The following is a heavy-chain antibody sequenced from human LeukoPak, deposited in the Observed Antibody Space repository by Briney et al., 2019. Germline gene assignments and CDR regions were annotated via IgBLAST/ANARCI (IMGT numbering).Heavy chain of an antibody. Sequence: PGGSLRLSCAASGFTFSSYSMNWVRQAPGKGLEWVANIKQDGSEKYYVDSVKGRFTISRDNAKNSLYLQMNSLRAEDTAVYYCARNQWLVQELLDYWGQGTLVTVSS. D-gene: IGHD6-19*01. CDR2: IKQDGSEK. CDR1: GFTFSSYS. CDR3: ARNQWLVQELLDY. J-gene: IGHJ4*02. V-gene: IGHV3-7*01.